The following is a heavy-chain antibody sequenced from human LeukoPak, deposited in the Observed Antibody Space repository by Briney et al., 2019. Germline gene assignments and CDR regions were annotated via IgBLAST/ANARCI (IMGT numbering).Heavy chain of an antibody. J-gene: IGHJ2*01. CDR2: IYYSGST. D-gene: IGHD3-22*01. CDR1: GGSISSYY. Sequence: SETLSLTCTVSGGSISSYYWSWIRQPPGKGREWIGYIYYSGSTNYNPSLKSRVTISVDTSKTQFSLKLSSVTAADTAVYYCARDKTYYYDSSGYYYWYFDLWGRGTLVTVSS. CDR3: ARDKTYYYDSSGYYYWYFDL. V-gene: IGHV4-59*01.